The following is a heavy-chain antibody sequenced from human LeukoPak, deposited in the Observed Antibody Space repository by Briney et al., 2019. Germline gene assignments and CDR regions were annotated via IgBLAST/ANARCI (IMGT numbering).Heavy chain of an antibody. V-gene: IGHV1-69*06. Sequence: GASVKASCKASGGTFSSYAISWVRQAPGQGLEWMGGIIPIFGTANYAQKFQGRVTITADKFTSTVYMELSSLRSEDTAVYYCARSKNRKYYDSSGYLIVWGQGTLVTVSS. D-gene: IGHD3-22*01. J-gene: IGHJ4*02. CDR2: IIPIFGTA. CDR3: ARSKNRKYYDSSGYLIV. CDR1: GGTFSSYA.